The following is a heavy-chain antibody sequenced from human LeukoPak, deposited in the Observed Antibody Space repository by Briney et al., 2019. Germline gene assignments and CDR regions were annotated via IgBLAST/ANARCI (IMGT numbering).Heavy chain of an antibody. CDR1: GFSFSSYP. D-gene: IGHD6-13*01. Sequence: PGRSLRLSCAAAGFSFSSYPMNWVRQAPGKGLEWVSFISSSSSYIYYADSVKGRFTISRDNAKNSLYLQMNSLRAEDTALYYCARALGESSISGFDPWGQGTLVTVSS. CDR3: ARALGESSISGFDP. J-gene: IGHJ5*02. CDR2: ISSSSSYI. V-gene: IGHV3-21*01.